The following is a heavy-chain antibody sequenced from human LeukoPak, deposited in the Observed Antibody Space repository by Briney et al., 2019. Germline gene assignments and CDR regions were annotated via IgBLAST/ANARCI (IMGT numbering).Heavy chain of an antibody. Sequence: GGSLRLSCAASGLSFSDHYMDWVRQAPGKGLEWVANIKQDGSEKYYVDSVKGRFTISRDNAKNSLYLQMNSLRGEDTAVYYCARENRRVISLYDNWGQGTLVPVSS. CDR3: ARENRRVISLYDN. CDR1: GLSFSDHY. V-gene: IGHV3-7*04. D-gene: IGHD3-3*02. CDR2: IKQDGSEK. J-gene: IGHJ4*02.